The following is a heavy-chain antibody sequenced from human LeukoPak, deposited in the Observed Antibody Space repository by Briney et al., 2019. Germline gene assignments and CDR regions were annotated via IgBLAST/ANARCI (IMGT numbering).Heavy chain of an antibody. CDR3: ARDYGGWYYFDY. V-gene: IGHV4-39*07. Sequence: PSETLSLTCTVSGGSISSSSYYWGWIRQPPGRGLEWIGSIYYSGRTYYNPSLKSRVTMSVDTSNNQFSLQLSSVTAADTALYYCARDYGGWYYFDYWGQGTLVTVSS. J-gene: IGHJ4*02. CDR1: GGSISSSSYY. CDR2: IYYSGRT. D-gene: IGHD6-19*01.